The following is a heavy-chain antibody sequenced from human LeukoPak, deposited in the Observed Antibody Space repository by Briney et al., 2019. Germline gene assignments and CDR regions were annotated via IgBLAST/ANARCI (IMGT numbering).Heavy chain of an antibody. CDR2: MNPNSGNT. Sequence: ASVKVSCKASGYTFTSYDINWVRQATGQGLEWMGWMNPNSGNTGYAQKFQGRVTITADESTSTAYMELSSLRSEDTAVYYCAREEFGYYDSSGYYVNWYFDLWGRGTLVTVSS. V-gene: IGHV1-8*03. D-gene: IGHD3-22*01. CDR1: GYTFTSYD. J-gene: IGHJ2*01. CDR3: AREEFGYYDSSGYYVNWYFDL.